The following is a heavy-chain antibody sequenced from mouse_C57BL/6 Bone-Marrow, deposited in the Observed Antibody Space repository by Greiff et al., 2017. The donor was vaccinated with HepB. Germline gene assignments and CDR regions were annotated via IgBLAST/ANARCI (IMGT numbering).Heavy chain of an antibody. CDR3: TGRDGYPFAY. CDR1: GYTFTDYE. D-gene: IGHD2-3*01. Sequence: QVQLKESGAELVRPGASVTLSCKASGYTFTDYEMHWVKQTPVHGLEWIGAIDPETGGTAYNQKFKGKAILTADKSSSTAYMQLRSLTSEDSAVYYGTGRDGYPFAYWGQGTLVTVSA. CDR2: IDPETGGT. J-gene: IGHJ3*01. V-gene: IGHV1-15*01.